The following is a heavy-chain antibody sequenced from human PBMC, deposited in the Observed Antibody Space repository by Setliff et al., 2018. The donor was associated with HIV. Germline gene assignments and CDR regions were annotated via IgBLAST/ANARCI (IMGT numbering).Heavy chain of an antibody. CDR1: GGSISSGSYY. CDR2: IYTSGST. CDR3: ARGLHLRITMVRGEYYGMDV. J-gene: IGHJ6*02. D-gene: IGHD3-10*01. V-gene: IGHV4-61*02. Sequence: SETLSLTCTVSGGSISSGSYYWSWIRQPAGKGLEWIGRIYTSGSTNYNPSLKSRVTISVDTSKNQFSLKLSSVTAADTAVYYCARGLHLRITMVRGEYYGMDVWGQGTTVTVTS.